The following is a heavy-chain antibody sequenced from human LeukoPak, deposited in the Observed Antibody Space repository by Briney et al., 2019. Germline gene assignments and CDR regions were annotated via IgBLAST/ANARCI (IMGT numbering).Heavy chain of an antibody. CDR1: GFTFSSYA. V-gene: IGHV3-23*01. CDR3: AKELYDFWSGYYRGGDFDI. CDR2: ISGVGGST. D-gene: IGHD3-3*01. Sequence: GESLRLSCAASGFTFSSYAMSWVRQAPGKGLEWVSAISGVGGSTYYADSVKGRFTISRDNSKNLLYLQMNSLRAEDTAVYYCAKELYDFWSGYYRGGDFDIWGQGTMVTVSS. J-gene: IGHJ3*02.